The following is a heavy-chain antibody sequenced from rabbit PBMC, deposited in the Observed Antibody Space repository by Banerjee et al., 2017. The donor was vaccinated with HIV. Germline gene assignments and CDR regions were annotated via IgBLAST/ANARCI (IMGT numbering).Heavy chain of an antibody. V-gene: IGHV1S47*01. Sequence: QEQLMESGGGLVQPGGSLKLSCKVSGFDFSTYGISWVRQAPGKGLEWIAYIYPHYGIRDYASWVNGRFTISLDNAQNTVFLRMTSLTAADTATYFCARDGGRSVYTQYYFNLWGPGTLVTDS. CDR3: ARDGGRSVYTQYYFNL. J-gene: IGHJ4*01. CDR2: IYPHYGIR. CDR1: GFDFSTYG. D-gene: IGHD8-1*01.